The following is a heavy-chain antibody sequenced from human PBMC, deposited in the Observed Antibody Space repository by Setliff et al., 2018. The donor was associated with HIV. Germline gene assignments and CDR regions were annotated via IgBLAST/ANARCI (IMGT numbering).Heavy chain of an antibody. J-gene: IGHJ6*03. CDR1: GYTFTGYF. V-gene: IGHV1-2*02. D-gene: IGHD5-12*01. CDR2: INPDSGDT. Sequence: ASVKVSCKTSGYTFTGYFMHWVRQAPRQGLEWMGWINPDSGDTNYAQKFQGRVTFTADESTSTAYMELISLRSEDTAVYYCARGVDYYYMDVWGKGTTVTVSS. CDR3: ARGVDYYYMDV.